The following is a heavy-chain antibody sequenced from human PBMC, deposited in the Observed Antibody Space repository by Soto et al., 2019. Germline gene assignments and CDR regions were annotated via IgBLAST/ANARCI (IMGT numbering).Heavy chain of an antibody. Sequence: GGSLRLSCASSGFTFSSYWMHWVRQAPGKGLVWVSRINSDGSSTSYADSVKGRFTISRDNAKNTLYLQMNSLRAEDTAVYYCARAPAGYSGYDYYYYGMDVWGQGTTVTVSS. D-gene: IGHD5-12*01. CDR3: ARAPAGYSGYDYYYYGMDV. CDR1: GFTFSSYW. V-gene: IGHV3-74*01. CDR2: INSDGSST. J-gene: IGHJ6*02.